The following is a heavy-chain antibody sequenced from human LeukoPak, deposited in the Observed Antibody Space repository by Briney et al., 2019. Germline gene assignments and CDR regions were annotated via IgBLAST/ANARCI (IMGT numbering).Heavy chain of an antibody. CDR3: ASRTDIVGATTGAFDI. Sequence: ASETLSLTCTVSGGSISSSSYYWGWIRQPPGKGLEWIGSIYSSGSTYYNPSLKSRVTISVDTSKNQFSLKLSSVTAADTAVYYCASRTDIVGATTGAFDIWGQGTMVTVSS. CDR2: IYSSGST. J-gene: IGHJ3*02. D-gene: IGHD1-26*01. CDR1: GGSISSSSYY. V-gene: IGHV4-39*01.